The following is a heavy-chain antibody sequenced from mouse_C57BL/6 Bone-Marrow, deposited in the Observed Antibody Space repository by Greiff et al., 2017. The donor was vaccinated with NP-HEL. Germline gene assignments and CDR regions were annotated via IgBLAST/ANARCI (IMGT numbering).Heavy chain of an antibody. CDR3: TREGPMVREYYFDY. CDR1: GFTFSSYA. Sequence: EVQLVESGEGLVKPGGSLKLSCAASGFTFSSYAMSWVRQTPEKRLEWVAYISSGGDYIYYADTVKGRFTISRDNARNTLYLQMSSLKSEDTAMYYCTREGPMVREYYFDYWGQGTTLTVSS. J-gene: IGHJ2*01. D-gene: IGHD2-2*01. CDR2: ISSGGDYI. V-gene: IGHV5-9-1*02.